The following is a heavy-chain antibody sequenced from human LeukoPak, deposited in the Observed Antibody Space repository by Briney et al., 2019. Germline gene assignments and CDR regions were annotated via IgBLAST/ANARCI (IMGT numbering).Heavy chain of an antibody. V-gene: IGHV1-46*01. CDR1: GYIFSRYY. D-gene: IGHD6-19*01. CDR3: ARTLGYSSGWYDY. J-gene: IGHJ4*02. CDR2: IHPSGGRA. Sequence: ASVKVSCKASGYIFSRYYMHWIRQAPGQGLEWMGIIHPSGGRASYAQKFQGRVTMTRDTSTSTVNMELSSLRSEGTAVYYCARTLGYSSGWYDYWGQGTLVTVSS.